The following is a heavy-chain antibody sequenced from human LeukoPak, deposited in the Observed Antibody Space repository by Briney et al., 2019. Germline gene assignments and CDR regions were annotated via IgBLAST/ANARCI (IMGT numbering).Heavy chain of an antibody. Sequence: PGGSLRLSCAASGFIFTDYPIHWVRQTPDKGLECVALMSIDGNTKYYANSVRGRFAVSRDNSKNTVYLQMSSLRVEDTAVYYCVRDPILGFPDYFDSWGQGTLVTVSS. CDR3: VRDPILGFPDYFDS. CDR1: GFIFTDYP. CDR2: MSIDGNTK. D-gene: IGHD3-3*01. J-gene: IGHJ4*02. V-gene: IGHV3-30*09.